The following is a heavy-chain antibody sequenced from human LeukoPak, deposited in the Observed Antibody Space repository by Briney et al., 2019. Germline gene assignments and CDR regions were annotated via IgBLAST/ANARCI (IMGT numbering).Heavy chain of an antibody. CDR1: GYTFTSYD. J-gene: IGHJ6*02. V-gene: IGHV1-8*01. Sequence: ASVKVSCKASGYTFTSYDINWVRQATGQGLEWMGWMNPNSGNTGYAQKFQGRVTMTRNTSISTAYMELSSLRSEDTAVYYCARDLITMVRGVITPVGMDVWGQGTTVTVSS. CDR3: ARDLITMVRGVITPVGMDV. D-gene: IGHD3-10*01. CDR2: MNPNSGNT.